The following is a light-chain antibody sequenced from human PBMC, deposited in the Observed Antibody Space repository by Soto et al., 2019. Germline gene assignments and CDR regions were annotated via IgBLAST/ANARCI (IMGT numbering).Light chain of an antibody. CDR3: VAWDDSLNGPV. CDR1: SSDVGGYRY. CDR2: GVS. Sequence: QSVLTQPPSASGSPGQSVTISCTGTSSDVGGYRYVSWYQQHPGKAPKLIIFGVSMRPSGVPDRFSGSKSGSTASLTVSGLQADDEADYYCVAWDDSLNGPVFGGGTKLTV. V-gene: IGLV2-8*01. J-gene: IGLJ2*01.